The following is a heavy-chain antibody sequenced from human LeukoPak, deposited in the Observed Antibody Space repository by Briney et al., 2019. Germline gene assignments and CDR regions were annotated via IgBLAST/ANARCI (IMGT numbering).Heavy chain of an antibody. CDR1: GFTVSSNH. CDR2: IYSGGST. D-gene: IGHD6-13*01. V-gene: IGHV3-53*01. CDR3: ASHSSSWYGFDY. Sequence: PGGSLRLSCAASGFTVSSNHMSWVRQGPGKGLEWGSVIYSGGSTYYSDSVKGRFTISRDNSKNTLYLQMNSLRAEDTAVYYCASHSSSWYGFDYWGQGTLVTVSS. J-gene: IGHJ4*02.